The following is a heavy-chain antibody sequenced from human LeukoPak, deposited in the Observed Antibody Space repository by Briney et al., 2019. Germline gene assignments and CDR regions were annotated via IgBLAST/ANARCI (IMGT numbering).Heavy chain of an antibody. Sequence: LSLTCTVSGYSISSGYYWGWIRPPPGKGLEWVSYISSSSSTIYYADSVKGRFTISRDNAKNSLYLQMNSLRAEDTAVYYCARDRVLAADYYYYYMDVWGKGTTVTVSS. V-gene: IGHV3-11*04. D-gene: IGHD6-19*01. J-gene: IGHJ6*03. CDR2: ISSSSSTI. CDR1: GYSISSGYY. CDR3: ARDRVLAADYYYYYMDV.